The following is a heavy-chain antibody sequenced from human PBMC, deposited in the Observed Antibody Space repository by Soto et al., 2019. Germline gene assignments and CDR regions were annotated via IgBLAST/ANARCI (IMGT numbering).Heavy chain of an antibody. Sequence: GGSLRLSCVASGFTFSSFWMSWVRQAPGKGLEWVANIKTDGSETHYVDSVKGRFTISRDNPKTSLFLQMNSLRVEDTAVYFSTRDRYPRFYHGSGSYPYYWGQGPTVTVSS. D-gene: IGHD3-10*01. V-gene: IGHV3-7*03. CDR2: IKTDGSET. CDR3: TRDRYPRFYHGSGSYPYY. J-gene: IGHJ1*01. CDR1: GFTFSSFW.